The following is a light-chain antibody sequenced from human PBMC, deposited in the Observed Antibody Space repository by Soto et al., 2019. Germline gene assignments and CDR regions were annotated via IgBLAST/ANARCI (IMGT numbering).Light chain of an antibody. J-gene: IGKJ4*02. CDR3: QHYTNWPLT. V-gene: IGKV3-15*01. CDR2: DAS. CDR1: HSVSTR. Sequence: EIVMTQSPATLSVSPGERATLSCRASHSVSTRLAWYQQKPGQAPRLLIYDASTRGTGLPARFSGSGSGTDFTLTISSLQSEDFAVYYCQHYTNWPLTFGGGTKVEIK.